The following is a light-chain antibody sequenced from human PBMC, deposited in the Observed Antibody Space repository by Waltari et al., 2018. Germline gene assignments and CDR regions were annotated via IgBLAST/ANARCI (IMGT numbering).Light chain of an antibody. Sequence: EIVLTQSPGTLSLSPGVRATVSCRASQSVSSKYLAWYQQKVGQAPRLVIYGASSRATGIPDRFSGSGSGTDFTFTINRLEPEDFAVYYCQQYGSSQGYTFGQGTKLEI. J-gene: IGKJ2*01. CDR2: GAS. CDR3: QQYGSSQGYT. V-gene: IGKV3-20*01. CDR1: QSVSSKY.